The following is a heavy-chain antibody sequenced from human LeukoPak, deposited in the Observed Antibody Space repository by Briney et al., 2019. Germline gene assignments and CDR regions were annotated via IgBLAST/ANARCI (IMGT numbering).Heavy chain of an antibody. CDR2: INPNSGGT. Sequence: ASVKVSCKASGYTFTSYDINWVRQATGQGLEWMGWINPNSGGTNYAQKFQGRVTMTRDTSISTAYMELSRLRSDDTAVYYCASPGTSRIYYYYGMDVWGQGTTVTVSS. CDR3: ASPGTSRIYYYYGMDV. D-gene: IGHD2-2*01. J-gene: IGHJ6*02. V-gene: IGHV1-2*02. CDR1: GYTFTSYD.